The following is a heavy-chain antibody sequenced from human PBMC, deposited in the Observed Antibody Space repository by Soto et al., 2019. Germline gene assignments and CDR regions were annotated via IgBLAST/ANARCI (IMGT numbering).Heavy chain of an antibody. D-gene: IGHD2-15*01. CDR1: GGTFSSYT. Sequence: SVNVYCKASGGTFSSYTISWVRQAPGQGLEWMGRINPSHGIANYAQKFQGRVTITGDKSTSTAYMELSSLRSEDTAEYYCARGSTDGWPFDYWAQGTLVTVSS. J-gene: IGHJ4*02. CDR3: ARGSTDGWPFDY. V-gene: IGHV1-69*02. CDR2: INPSHGIA.